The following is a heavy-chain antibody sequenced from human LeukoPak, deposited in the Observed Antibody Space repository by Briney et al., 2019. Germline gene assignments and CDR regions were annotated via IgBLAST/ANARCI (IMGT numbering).Heavy chain of an antibody. Sequence: ASVKVSCKASGGTFSSYAISWVRQAPGQGLEWMGGIIPIFGTANYAQKFQGRVTITADESTSTAYMELSSLRSDDTAVYYCARDHVASVDPLPGYWGQGTLVTVSS. D-gene: IGHD5-12*01. J-gene: IGHJ4*02. V-gene: IGHV1-69*13. CDR3: ARDHVASVDPLPGY. CDR1: GGTFSSYA. CDR2: IIPIFGTA.